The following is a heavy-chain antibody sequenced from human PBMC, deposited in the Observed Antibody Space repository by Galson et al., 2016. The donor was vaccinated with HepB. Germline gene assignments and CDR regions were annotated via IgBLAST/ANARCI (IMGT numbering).Heavy chain of an antibody. CDR3: ARDAGGDSAWYYFDS. J-gene: IGHJ4*02. V-gene: IGHV3-7*03. Sequence: SLRLSCAASGFTIGPYWMSWVRQAPGQGPEWVAHIKQDGSQIYYVDSVRGRFTISRDNAKNLLYLQMNSLGAEDAAVYFCARDAGGDSAWYYFDSWGQGTQVTVSS. D-gene: IGHD6-19*01. CDR2: IKQDGSQI. CDR1: GFTIGPYW.